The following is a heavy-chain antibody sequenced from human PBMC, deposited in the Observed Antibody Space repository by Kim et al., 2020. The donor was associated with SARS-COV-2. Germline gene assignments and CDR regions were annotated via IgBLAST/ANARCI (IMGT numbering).Heavy chain of an antibody. Sequence: ASVKVSCKASGYTFTSYAMNWVRQAPGQGLEWMGWINTNTGNPTYAQGFIGRFVFSLDTSVSTAYLQISSLKAEDTAVYYCARVPWLAGRYYYYGMDVWGQGTTVTVSS. CDR1: GYTFTSYA. D-gene: IGHD6-19*01. J-gene: IGHJ6*02. CDR3: ARVPWLAGRYYYYGMDV. CDR2: INTNTGNP. V-gene: IGHV7-4-1*02.